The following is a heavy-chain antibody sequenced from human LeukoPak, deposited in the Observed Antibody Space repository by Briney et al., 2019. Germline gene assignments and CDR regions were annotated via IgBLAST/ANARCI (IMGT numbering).Heavy chain of an antibody. CDR1: GYSFTSSW. CDR3: ARFPGIAVAGYDY. J-gene: IGHJ4*02. Sequence: GEPLKIPCQGFGYSFTSSWFGRVRQLPGKGLGWTGIIYRGYSDTRYIPSFQGQDTNSHDKDIGTSYMEWSGLKASGTAMYYCARFPGIAVAGYDYWGQGTLVTVSS. CDR2: IYRGYSDT. V-gene: IGHV5-51*01. D-gene: IGHD6-19*01.